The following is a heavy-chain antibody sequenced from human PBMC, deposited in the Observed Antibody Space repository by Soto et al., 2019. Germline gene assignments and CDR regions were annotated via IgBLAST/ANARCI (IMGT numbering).Heavy chain of an antibody. D-gene: IGHD3-3*01. V-gene: IGHV3-21*06. CDR1: GFSFRSYY. Sequence: GGSLRLSCAASGFSFRSYYMNWVRQAPGRGLEWVSSISPSSSFLTYADSVKGRFTISRDNAKSSVTLQMNSLRADDTAVYYCARDASYYSLWSGYYPSRNGMDVWGQGTTVTVSS. CDR3: ARDASYYSLWSGYYPSRNGMDV. CDR2: ISPSSSFL. J-gene: IGHJ6*02.